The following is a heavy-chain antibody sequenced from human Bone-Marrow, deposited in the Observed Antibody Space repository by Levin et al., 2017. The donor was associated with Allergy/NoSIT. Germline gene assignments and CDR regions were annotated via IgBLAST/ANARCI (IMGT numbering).Heavy chain of an antibody. V-gene: IGHV3-48*02. CDR3: ARDPARGYYDSSGYSGDH. CDR2: ITSSGDST. CDR1: GFTFRHYT. D-gene: IGHD3-22*01. J-gene: IGHJ4*02. Sequence: QPGGSLRLSCAASGFTFRHYTMNWVRQAPGKGLEWVSCITSSGDSTYYADSVKGRFTISRDHAKNSLYLQLNRLRDEDTAMYYCARDPARGYYDSSGYSGDHWGQGTLVTVSS.